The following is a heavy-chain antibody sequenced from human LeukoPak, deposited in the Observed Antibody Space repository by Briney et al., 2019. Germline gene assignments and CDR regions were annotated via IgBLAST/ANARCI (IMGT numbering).Heavy chain of an antibody. V-gene: IGHV1-2*02. CDR3: ARESVPAVAARRGLNY. D-gene: IGHD6-6*01. CDR1: GYTFTSYD. Sequence: ASVKVSCKASGYTFTSYDINWVRQATGQGLEWMGWMNPNSGGTNYAQKFQGRVTMTRDTSISTVYMEMSRLRSDDTAVYYCARESVPAVAARRGLNYWGQGTLVAVSS. J-gene: IGHJ4*02. CDR2: MNPNSGGT.